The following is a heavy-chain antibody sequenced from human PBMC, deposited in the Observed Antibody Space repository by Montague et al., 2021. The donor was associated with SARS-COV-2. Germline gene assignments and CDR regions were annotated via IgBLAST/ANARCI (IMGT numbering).Heavy chain of an antibody. D-gene: IGHD2-21*01. J-gene: IGHJ4*02. Sequence: SLRLSCAVSGFTFTSYAMSWVRRAPGKGLEWVSGIVDSDSSTHYADSVKGRFTISRDNSKNMVYLQMNSLRAEDTAVYYCARGVITPDYWGQGTLVTVSS. CDR3: ARGVITPDY. V-gene: IGHV3-23*01. CDR2: IVDSDSST. CDR1: GFTFTSYA.